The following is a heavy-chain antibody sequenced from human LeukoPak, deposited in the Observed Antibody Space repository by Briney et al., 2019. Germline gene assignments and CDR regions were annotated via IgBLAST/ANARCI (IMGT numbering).Heavy chain of an antibody. CDR2: ISYDGSNK. J-gene: IGHJ4*02. CDR3: AKSERYCSSTSCSYYFDY. CDR1: GFTFSSYG. Sequence: GRSLRLSCAASGFTFSSYGMHWVRQAPGKGLEWVAVISYDGSNKYYADSVKGRFTISRDNSKNTLYLQMNSRRAEDTAVYYCAKSERYCSSTSCSYYFDYWGQGTLVTVSS. V-gene: IGHV3-30*18. D-gene: IGHD2-2*01.